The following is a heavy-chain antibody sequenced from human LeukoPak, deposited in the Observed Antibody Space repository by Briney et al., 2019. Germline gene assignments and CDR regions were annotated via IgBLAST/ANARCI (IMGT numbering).Heavy chain of an antibody. D-gene: IGHD1-26*01. V-gene: IGHV1-69*13. Sequence: SVKVSCKASGGTFSSYAISWVRQAPGQGLEWMGGIIPIFGTANYAQKFQGRVTIAAGESRSAASMELRSRRSEDTAVYECARASRGSYEDWGEGTLVTVSS. CDR3: ARASRGSYED. CDR2: IIPIFGTA. J-gene: IGHJ4*02. CDR1: GGTFSSYA.